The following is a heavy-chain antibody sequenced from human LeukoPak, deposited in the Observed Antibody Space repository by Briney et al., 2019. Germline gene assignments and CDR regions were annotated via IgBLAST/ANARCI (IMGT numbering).Heavy chain of an antibody. D-gene: IGHD1-26*01. CDR2: IYHSGST. CDR3: ARQGHKLTLVDYYGMDV. J-gene: IGHJ6*02. CDR1: GGSISSSNW. Sequence: KTSETLSLTCAVSGGSISSSNWWSWVRQPPGKGLEWIGEIYHSGSTNYNPSLKSRVTISVDKSKNQFSLKLSSVTAADTAVYYCARQGHKLTLVDYYGMDVWGQGTTVTVSS. V-gene: IGHV4-4*02.